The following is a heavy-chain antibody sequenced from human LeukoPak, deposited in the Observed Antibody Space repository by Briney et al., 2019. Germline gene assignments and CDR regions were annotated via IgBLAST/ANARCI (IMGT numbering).Heavy chain of an antibody. J-gene: IGHJ6*02. CDR1: GGTFSSYA. Sequence: SVKVSCKASGGTFSSYAISWVRQAPGQGLEWMGGIIPIFGTANYAQKFQGRVTITTDESTSTAYMELSSLRSEDTALYYCAKKDEPLAVAGLGMDVWGQGTTVTVSS. CDR3: AKKDEPLAVAGLGMDV. V-gene: IGHV1-69*05. CDR2: IIPIFGTA. D-gene: IGHD6-19*01.